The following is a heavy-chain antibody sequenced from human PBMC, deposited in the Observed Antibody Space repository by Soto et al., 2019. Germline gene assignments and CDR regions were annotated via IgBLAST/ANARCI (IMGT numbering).Heavy chain of an antibody. CDR2: IIPVFGTT. D-gene: IGHD6-19*01. J-gene: IGHJ4*02. Sequence: QVHVVQSGAEVKKPGSSVKVTCKAFGGTFNSVGINWVRQAPGQGLEWMGGIIPVFGTTKYAQKFRDRVTIVADGSTSTSYMELSSLTSDDTAVYYGAIEGWGRGGYYLDSWGQGTLVTVSS. CDR3: AIEGWGRGGYYLDS. V-gene: IGHV1-69*01. CDR1: GGTFNSVG.